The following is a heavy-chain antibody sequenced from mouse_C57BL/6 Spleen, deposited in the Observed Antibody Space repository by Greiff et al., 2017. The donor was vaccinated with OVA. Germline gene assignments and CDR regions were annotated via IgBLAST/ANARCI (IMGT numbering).Heavy chain of an antibody. D-gene: IGHD2-2*01. V-gene: IGHV1-15*01. CDR1: GYTFTDYD. CDR2: IDPETGGT. CDR3: AGYGYGGGAWFAY. J-gene: IGHJ3*01. Sequence: QVQLQQSGAELVRPGASVTLSCKASGYTFTDYDMHWVKQTPVHGLEWIGAIDPETGGTAYNQKYKGKAILTADKSSSTAYMELRSLTSEDSAVYCWAGYGYGGGAWFAYWGQGTMVTVSA.